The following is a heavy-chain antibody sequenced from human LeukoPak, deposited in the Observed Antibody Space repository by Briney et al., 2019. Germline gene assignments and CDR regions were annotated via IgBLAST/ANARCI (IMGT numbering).Heavy chain of an antibody. D-gene: IGHD3-16*01. J-gene: IGHJ4*02. V-gene: IGHV4-39*02. Sequence: PETPCLTCSVSGASISSSTYYWGWIRQPPGKGLEWIGAIYYTGTTYYNPSLRSRVTISVDTSKNHFSLKLSSVTAADTALYYCASAPRQGSIGGLDYWGQGTLVRVPS. CDR2: IYYTGTT. CDR3: ASAPRQGSIGGLDY. CDR1: GASISSSTYY.